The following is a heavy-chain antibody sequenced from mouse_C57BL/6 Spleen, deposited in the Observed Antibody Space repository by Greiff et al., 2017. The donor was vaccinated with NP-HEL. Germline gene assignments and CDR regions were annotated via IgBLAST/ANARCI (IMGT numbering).Heavy chain of an antibody. V-gene: IGHV1-26*01. CDR3: AIYYGSSPYWYFDV. Sequence: EVQLQQSGPELVKPGASVKISCKASGYTFTDYYMNWVKQSHGKSLEWIGDINPNNGGTSYNQKFKGKATLTVDKSSSTAYMELRSLTSEDSAVYYCAIYYGSSPYWYFDVWGTGTTVTVSS. J-gene: IGHJ1*03. D-gene: IGHD1-1*01. CDR2: INPNNGGT. CDR1: GYTFTDYY.